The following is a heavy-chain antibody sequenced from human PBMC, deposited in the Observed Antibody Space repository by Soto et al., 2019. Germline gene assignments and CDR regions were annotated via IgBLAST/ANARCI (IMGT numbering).Heavy chain of an antibody. Sequence: LRLSCSASGFLFNTFTMHWVRQAPGKGLECISSIISHGNKTYYADSVKGRFTISRDNSKNMVYLQMSSLRAEDTAVYYCVKVRFGSYYYFDSWGQGTLVTV. D-gene: IGHD1-26*01. CDR3: VKVRFGSYYYFDS. V-gene: IGHV3-64D*06. CDR2: IISHGNKT. J-gene: IGHJ4*02. CDR1: GFLFNTFT.